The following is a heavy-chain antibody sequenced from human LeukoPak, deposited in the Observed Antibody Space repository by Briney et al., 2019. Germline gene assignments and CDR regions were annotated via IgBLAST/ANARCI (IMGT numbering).Heavy chain of an antibody. CDR2: IYTSGST. V-gene: IGHV4-61*02. D-gene: IGHD3-10*01. J-gene: IGHJ5*02. Sequence: SETLSLTRTVSGGSISSGNYYWSWIRQPAGKGLEWIGRIYTSGSTNYNPSLKSRVTISVDTSKNQFSLKLSSVTAADTAVYYCATLRLLWFGELFGEGWFDPWGQGTLVTVSS. CDR1: GGSISSGNYY. CDR3: ATLRLLWFGELFGEGWFDP.